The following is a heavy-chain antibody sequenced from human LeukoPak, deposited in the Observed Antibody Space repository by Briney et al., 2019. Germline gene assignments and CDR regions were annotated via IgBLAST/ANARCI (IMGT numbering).Heavy chain of an antibody. D-gene: IGHD3-22*01. V-gene: IGHV4-34*01. J-gene: IGHJ4*02. CDR3: ARAARRYYYDSSGYDH. CDR2: INHSGST. Sequence: SETLSLTCAVYGGSFSGYYWSWIRQPPGKGLEWIGEINHSGSTNYNPSLKSRVTISVDTSKNQFSLKLSSVTAADTAVYYCARAARRYYYDSSGYDHWGQGTLVTVSS. CDR1: GGSFSGYY.